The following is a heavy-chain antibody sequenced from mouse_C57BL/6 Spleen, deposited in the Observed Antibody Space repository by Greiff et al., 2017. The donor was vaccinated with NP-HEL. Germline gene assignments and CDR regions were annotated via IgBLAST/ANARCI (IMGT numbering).Heavy chain of an antibody. Sequence: VQLQQSGAELVKPGASVKISCKASGYTFTDYYINWVKQRPGQGLEWIGKIGPGSGSTSYNEKFKGKATLTADKSSSTAYMQLSSLTSEDSAVYFCAREAYYGSSYGYFDDWGQGTTLTVSS. J-gene: IGHJ2*01. V-gene: IGHV1-77*01. D-gene: IGHD1-1*01. CDR2: IGPGSGST. CDR1: GYTFTDYY. CDR3: AREAYYGSSYGYFDD.